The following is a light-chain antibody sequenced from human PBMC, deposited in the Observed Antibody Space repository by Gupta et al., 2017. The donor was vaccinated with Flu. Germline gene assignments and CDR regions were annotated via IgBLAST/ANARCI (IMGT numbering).Light chain of an antibody. CDR1: GSDVGTYNR. CDR3: SSYTSSYTFV. CDR2: EVS. J-gene: IGLJ1*01. Sequence: QSALTQPPSVSGSPGHSVTISCTGTGSDVGTYNRVSWYRQPPGNAPKLIIYEVSNRPSGVPDRFSGSKSGNTASLTISGLQGEDEADYYCSSYTSSYTFVFGTGTKVTVL. V-gene: IGLV2-18*02.